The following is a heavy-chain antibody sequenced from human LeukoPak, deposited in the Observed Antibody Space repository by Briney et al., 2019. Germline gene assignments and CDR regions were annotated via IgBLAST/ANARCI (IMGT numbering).Heavy chain of an antibody. J-gene: IGHJ4*02. CDR3: ARDPLELRLTPFDY. Sequence: GGSLRLSCAASGFTFSSYSMNWVRQAPGKGLGWVSSISSSSSYIYYADSVKGRFTISRDNAKNSPYLQMNSLRAEDTAVYYCARDPLELRLTPFDYWGQGTLVTVSS. CDR1: GFTFSSYS. CDR2: ISSSSSYI. D-gene: IGHD5-24*01. V-gene: IGHV3-21*01.